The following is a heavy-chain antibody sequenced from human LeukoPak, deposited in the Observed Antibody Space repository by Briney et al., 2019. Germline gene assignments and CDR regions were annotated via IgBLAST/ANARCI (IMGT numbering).Heavy chain of an antibody. Sequence: KGGESLQISCKGSGYSFTSDWIGWVRQLPRKGLEWMGIIYPGDSDTRYSPSCQGQVTISADKSISTAYLQWSSLKASDTAMYYCARLRTVVTRIDSWGQGTLVTVSS. CDR2: IYPGDSDT. V-gene: IGHV5-51*01. CDR3: ARLRTVVTRIDS. D-gene: IGHD4-23*01. J-gene: IGHJ4*02. CDR1: GYSFTSDW.